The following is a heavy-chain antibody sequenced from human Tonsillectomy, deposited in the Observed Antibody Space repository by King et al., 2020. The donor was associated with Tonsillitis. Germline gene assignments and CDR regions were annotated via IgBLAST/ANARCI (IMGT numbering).Heavy chain of an antibody. CDR1: GFIFTNYG. CDR2: IRSDGSNT. Sequence: QLVQSGGGVVQPGRSLRLSCAASGFIFTNYGMHWVRQAPGKGLEWVAVIRSDGSNTFYADSVKGRFTISRDSSRNTLYLQMNSLRAEDTAVYHCARDISFDYWGQGTLVTVSS. V-gene: IGHV3-33*01. J-gene: IGHJ4*02. CDR3: ARDISFDY. D-gene: IGHD3-9*01.